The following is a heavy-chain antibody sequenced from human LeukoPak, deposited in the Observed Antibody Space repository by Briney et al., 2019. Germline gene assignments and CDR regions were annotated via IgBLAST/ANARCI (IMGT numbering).Heavy chain of an antibody. J-gene: IGHJ2*01. CDR2: INHSGST. D-gene: IGHD3-22*01. CDR1: GGSFSGYY. V-gene: IGHV4-34*01. CDR3: ARVGPYYYDSSGSERYFDL. Sequence: SETLSLTCAVYGGSFSGYYWSWIRQPPGKGLEWIGEINHSGSTNYNPSLKSRVTISVDTSKNQFSLKLSSVTAADTAVYYCARVGPYYYDSSGSERYFDLWGRGTLVTVTS.